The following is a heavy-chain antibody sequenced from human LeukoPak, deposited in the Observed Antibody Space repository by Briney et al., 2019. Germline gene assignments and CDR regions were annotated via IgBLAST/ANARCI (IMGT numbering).Heavy chain of an antibody. CDR2: IYYSRST. D-gene: IGHD1-26*01. J-gene: IGHJ4*02. CDR3: ARGGGKWELLFDY. Sequence: SETLSLTCTVSGCSISSYYWSWVRQPPGKGLEWIGYIYYSRSTNYNPSLKSRVTISVDTSKNQFSLKLSSVTAADGAVYYCARGGGKWELLFDYWGQGTLVTVSS. V-gene: IGHV4-59*01. CDR1: GCSISSYY.